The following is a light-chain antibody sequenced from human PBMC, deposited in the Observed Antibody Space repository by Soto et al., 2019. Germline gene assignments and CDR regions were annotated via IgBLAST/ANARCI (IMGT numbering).Light chain of an antibody. CDR3: QQYGTSHRT. V-gene: IGKV3-20*01. Sequence: EIVLTQSPGTLSLSPRERATLSSRASQSVTSSYLVWYHQKPGQAPRLLIYGASSRATGIPDRFRGSVSGKDFTLTISRLDPEDFAVYYCQQYGTSHRTFGQGPKVEIK. J-gene: IGKJ1*01. CDR1: QSVTSSY. CDR2: GAS.